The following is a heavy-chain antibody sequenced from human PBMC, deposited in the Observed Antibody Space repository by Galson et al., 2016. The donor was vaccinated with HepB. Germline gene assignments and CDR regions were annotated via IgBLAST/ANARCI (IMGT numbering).Heavy chain of an antibody. Sequence: SLRLSCATSGFTFTNVWMSWVRQLPGKGLEWVGRIRSKSDGGTSDYGAPVKGRFTISRDDSKNTMYLHMNSLKAEDTAGYYCTPRLINGYNPWGQGTLVTVSS. V-gene: IGHV3-15*01. J-gene: IGHJ5*02. CDR2: IRSKSDGGTS. CDR3: TPRLINGYNP. CDR1: GFTFTNVW. D-gene: IGHD5-24*01.